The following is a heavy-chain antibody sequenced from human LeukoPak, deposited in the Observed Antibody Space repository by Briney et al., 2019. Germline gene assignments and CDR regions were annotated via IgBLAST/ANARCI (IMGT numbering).Heavy chain of an antibody. J-gene: IGHJ4*02. Sequence: ASVKVSCKASGYTFTSYSMHWVRQAPGQGLEWMGIINPSGGSTSYAQKFQGRVTMTRDTSTSTVYMELSSLRSEDTAVYYCARADYDFWSGYPHFDYWGQGTLVTVSS. V-gene: IGHV1-46*03. CDR1: GYTFTSYS. D-gene: IGHD3-3*01. CDR3: ARADYDFWSGYPHFDY. CDR2: INPSGGST.